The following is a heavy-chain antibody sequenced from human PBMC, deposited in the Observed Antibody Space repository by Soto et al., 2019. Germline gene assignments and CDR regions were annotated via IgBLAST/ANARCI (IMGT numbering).Heavy chain of an antibody. Sequence: QVLLVQSGADVEKTGALVKVSCKTSGYTFTDFDINWVRQAPGQGLEWMGWMNTNTGNTAYAQKFQGRVTMTRDTSISTAYMELRRLRSEDTAGDYCARVVRFFGGHAGYWGKATLVTVSS. CDR1: GYTFTDFD. D-gene: IGHD3-3*01. J-gene: IGHJ4*02. V-gene: IGHV1-8*02. CDR3: ARVVRFFGGHAGY. CDR2: MNTNTGNT.